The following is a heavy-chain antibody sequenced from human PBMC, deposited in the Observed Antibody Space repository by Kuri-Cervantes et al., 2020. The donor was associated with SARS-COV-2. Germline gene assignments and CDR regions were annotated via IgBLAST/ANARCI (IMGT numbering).Heavy chain of an antibody. Sequence: SETMSLTCTLSGGSISSSSYYWGWIRQPPGKGLEWIGIIYYSGSTYYNPSLKSRVTISVDTSKNQFSLKLSSVTAADTAVYYCARHVGCSSTSCDGYNWFDPWGQGTLVTVSS. CDR3: ARHVGCSSTSCDGYNWFDP. D-gene: IGHD2-2*01. CDR2: IYYSGST. CDR1: GGSISSSSYY. V-gene: IGHV4-39*01. J-gene: IGHJ5*02.